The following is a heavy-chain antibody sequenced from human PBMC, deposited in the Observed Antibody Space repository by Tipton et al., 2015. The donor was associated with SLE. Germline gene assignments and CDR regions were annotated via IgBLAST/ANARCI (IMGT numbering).Heavy chain of an antibody. CDR2: ISWDGSSR. CDR3: ASAGLKAALEY. J-gene: IGHJ4*02. V-gene: IGHV3-43*01. CDR1: GFKFDDYS. Sequence: SLRLSCAASGFKFDDYSMQWVRQVPGKGLEWVSLISWDGSSRYYADSVEGRFTISRDNTENSLYLQMNSLRAEDTGVYFCASAGLKAALEYWGQGTLVSVSS. D-gene: IGHD2-15*01.